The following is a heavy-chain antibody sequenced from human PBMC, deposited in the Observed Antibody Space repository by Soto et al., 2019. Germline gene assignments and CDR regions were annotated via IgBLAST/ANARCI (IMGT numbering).Heavy chain of an antibody. CDR2: INSDGSST. Sequence: PGWSLRLSCAASGFTFSSYWMHWVLQAPGKGLVWVSRINSDGSSTSYADAVTGRFTISRDNAKNTLYRQMNSLRPEDTAVHYCACGGSGSYGMDVWGQGTTVTSP. J-gene: IGHJ6*02. D-gene: IGHD2-15*01. CDR1: GFTFSSYW. CDR3: ACGGSGSYGMDV. V-gene: IGHV3-74*01.